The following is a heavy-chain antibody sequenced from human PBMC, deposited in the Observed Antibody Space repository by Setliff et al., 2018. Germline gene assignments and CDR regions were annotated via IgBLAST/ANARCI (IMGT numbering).Heavy chain of an antibody. CDR3: ARTMITFGGVIVHAFDL. D-gene: IGHD3-16*02. Sequence: ASVKVSCKASGYTFTSYDINWVRQATGQGLEWMGWMNPNSGNTGYAQKFQGRVTMTRNTSISTAYMELSSLRSEDTAVYYCARTMITFGGVIVHAFDLWGQGPMVTVSS. CDR2: MNPNSGNT. V-gene: IGHV1-8*02. CDR1: GYTFTSYD. J-gene: IGHJ3*01.